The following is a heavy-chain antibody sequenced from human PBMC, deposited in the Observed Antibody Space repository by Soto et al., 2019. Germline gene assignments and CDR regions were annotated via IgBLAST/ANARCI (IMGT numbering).Heavy chain of an antibody. CDR3: ARARYCTNGVCYLTLDY. V-gene: IGHV1-69*06. CDR1: GGTFSSYA. D-gene: IGHD2-8*01. Sequence: SVKVSCKASGGTFSSYAISWVRQAPGQGLEWMGGIIPIFGTANYAQKFQGRVTITADKSTSTAYMELSSPRSEDTAVYYCARARYCTNGVCYLTLDYWGQGTLVTVSS. J-gene: IGHJ4*02. CDR2: IIPIFGTA.